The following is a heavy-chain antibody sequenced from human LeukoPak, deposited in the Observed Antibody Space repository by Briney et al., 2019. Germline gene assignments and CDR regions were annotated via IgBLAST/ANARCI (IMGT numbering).Heavy chain of an antibody. V-gene: IGHV3-30-3*01. J-gene: IGHJ4*02. CDR3: ARDETLEGVTQVFDY. Sequence: PGGSLRLSCAASGFTFSSYAMHWVRQAPGKGLEWVAVISYDGSNKYYADSVKGRFTISRDNSKNTLYLQMNSLRAEDTAVYYCARDETLEGVTQVFDYWGQGTLVTVSS. CDR1: GFTFSSYA. D-gene: IGHD2-8*01. CDR2: ISYDGSNK.